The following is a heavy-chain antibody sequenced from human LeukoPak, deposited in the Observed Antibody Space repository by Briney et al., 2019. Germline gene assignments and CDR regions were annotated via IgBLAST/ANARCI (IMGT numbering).Heavy chain of an antibody. CDR3: ARDWSPYYYDSSGYHFDY. CDR2: ISSSGSTI. CDR1: GFTFSDYY. V-gene: IGHV3-11*04. D-gene: IGHD3-22*01. Sequence: GGSLRLSCAASGFTFSDYYMSWIRQAPGKGLEWVSYISSSGSTIYYADSVKGRFTISRDNAKNSLYLQMNSLRAEDTAVYYCARDWSPYYYDSSGYHFDYWGQGTLVTVSS. J-gene: IGHJ4*02.